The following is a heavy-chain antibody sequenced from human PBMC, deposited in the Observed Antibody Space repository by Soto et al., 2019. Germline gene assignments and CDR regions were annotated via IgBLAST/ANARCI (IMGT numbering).Heavy chain of an antibody. CDR2: IWYDGSHT. CDR3: ARDGQQLAPYAMDV. CDR1: GFIFKHHA. V-gene: IGHV3-33*01. Sequence: GESLKISCAASGFIFKHHAMHWVRQAAGKGLEWVAQIWYDGSHTYYTDSVKGRFTISRDNLKDMVYLQMDSLRAEDTAVYYCARDGQQLAPYAMDVWGQGTTVTVSS. J-gene: IGHJ6*02. D-gene: IGHD1-1*01.